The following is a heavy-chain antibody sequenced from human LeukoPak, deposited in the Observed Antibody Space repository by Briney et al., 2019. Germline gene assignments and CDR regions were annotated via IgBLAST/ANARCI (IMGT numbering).Heavy chain of an antibody. Sequence: GGSLRLSCAASGFSFNNYGMHWVRRAPGKGLEWVAFIRYDGSNKYYSDSVKGRFTISRDNSKNTLYLQMKSLRTEDTAVYSCARYPSFDYWGQETLVTVSS. CDR3: ARYPSFDY. J-gene: IGHJ4*02. D-gene: IGHD1-26*01. CDR1: GFSFNNYG. V-gene: IGHV3-30*02. CDR2: IRYDGSNK.